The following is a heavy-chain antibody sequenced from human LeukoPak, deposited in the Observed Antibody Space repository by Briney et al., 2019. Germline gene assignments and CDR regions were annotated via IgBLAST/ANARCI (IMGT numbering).Heavy chain of an antibody. D-gene: IGHD5-18*01. CDR3: ARGIKGGYSYGNGALDY. CDR2: IYYSGST. Sequence: SETLSLTCTVSGGSISSYYWSWIRQPPGKGLEWIGYIYYSGSTNYNPSLKSRVTISVDTSKNQFSLKLSSVTAADTAVYYCARGIKGGYSYGNGALDYWGQGTLVTVSS. CDR1: GGSISSYY. J-gene: IGHJ4*02. V-gene: IGHV4-59*12.